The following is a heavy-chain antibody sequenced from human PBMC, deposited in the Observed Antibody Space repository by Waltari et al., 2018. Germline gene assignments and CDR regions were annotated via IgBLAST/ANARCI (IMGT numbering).Heavy chain of an antibody. CDR2: ISGRGGST. J-gene: IGHJ4*02. CDR3: AKDSDGYIIDFLDY. V-gene: IGHV3-23*04. D-gene: IGHD5-12*01. Sequence: EVQLVESGGGLVQPGGSLRLACAASGFTFSSYAMSWVRPGQGKGLEGVSAISGRGGSTYYGESGKGRFTISRDNSKNTLYMQMNSLRAEDTAVYYCAKDSDGYIIDFLDYWGQGTLVTVSS. CDR1: GFTFSSYA.